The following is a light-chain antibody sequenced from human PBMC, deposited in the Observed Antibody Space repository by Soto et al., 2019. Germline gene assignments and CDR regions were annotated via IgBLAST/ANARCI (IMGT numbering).Light chain of an antibody. J-gene: IGLJ1*01. V-gene: IGLV1-40*01. CDR1: SSNLGAGYD. CDR3: SSYTSVKTCV. Sequence: QTVVTQPPSVSGAPGQRVTISCTGNSSNLGAGYDVHWYQQLPGAAPKLVIFGNRNRPSGVPERFSGSKSGTSASLAITGLQAEDEADYYCSSYTSVKTCVFGTGTKLTVL. CDR2: GNR.